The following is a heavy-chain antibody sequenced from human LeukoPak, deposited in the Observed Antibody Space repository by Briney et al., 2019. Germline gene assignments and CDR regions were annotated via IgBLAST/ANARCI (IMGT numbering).Heavy chain of an antibody. CDR3: ARCRQQTYYGMDV. V-gene: IGHV3-48*01. J-gene: IGHJ6*02. CDR2: ISSSSSTI. Sequence: GGSLRLSCAASGFTFSSYTMNWVHQAPGKGLEWVSYISSSSSTIYYADSVKGRFTISRDNAKNSLYLQMNSLRAEDTAVYYCARCRQQTYYGMDVWGQGTTVTVSS. D-gene: IGHD6-13*01. CDR1: GFTFSSYT.